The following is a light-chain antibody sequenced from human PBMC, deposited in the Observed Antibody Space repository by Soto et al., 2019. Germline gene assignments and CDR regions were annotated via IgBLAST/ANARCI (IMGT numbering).Light chain of an antibody. J-gene: IGKJ4*01. CDR1: QSVSSY. CDR2: DAS. Sequence: EIVLTQSPATLSLSPGERATLSCRASQSVSSYLAWYQQKPGQAPRLLIYDASNRATGVPARFSGSGSGTDVARTISSLEPEDFAVYSCQQRSNWPRTFGGGTKVEIK. CDR3: QQRSNWPRT. V-gene: IGKV3-11*01.